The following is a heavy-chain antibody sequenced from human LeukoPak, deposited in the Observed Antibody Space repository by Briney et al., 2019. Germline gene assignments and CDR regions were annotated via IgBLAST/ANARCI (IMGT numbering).Heavy chain of an antibody. CDR3: ARDPLSRGYSYGYFGY. V-gene: IGHV3-21*01. D-gene: IGHD5-18*01. CDR1: RFTFSSYS. J-gene: IGHJ4*02. Sequence: GGSLRLSCAASRFTFSSYSMNWVRQAPGKGLEWVSSVSSSSSYIYYADSVKGRFTISRDNAKNSLYLQMNSLRAEDTAVYYCARDPLSRGYSYGYFGYWGQGTLVTVSS. CDR2: VSSSSSYI.